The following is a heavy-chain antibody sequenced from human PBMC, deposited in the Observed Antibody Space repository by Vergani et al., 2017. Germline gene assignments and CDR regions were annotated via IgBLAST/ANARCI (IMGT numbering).Heavy chain of an antibody. D-gene: IGHD5-24*01. CDR1: GYTFTGYY. CDR2: INPNSGST. Sequence: QVQLVQSGAEVKKPGASVKVSCKAPGYTFTGYYMHWVRQAPGQGLEWMGWINPNSGSTNYAQKFQGRVTMTRDTSISTAYMELSRLRSDDTAVYYCAKVEMATAGFDYWGQGTLVTVSS. J-gene: IGHJ4*02. CDR3: AKVEMATAGFDY. V-gene: IGHV1-2*02.